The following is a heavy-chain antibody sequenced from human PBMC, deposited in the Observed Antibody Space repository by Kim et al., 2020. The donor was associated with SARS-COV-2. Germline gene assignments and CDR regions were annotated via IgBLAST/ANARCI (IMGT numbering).Heavy chain of an antibody. CDR3: ARDAMVRGGYNYYFDY. CDR1: GGTFSSYA. Sequence: SVKVSCKASGGTFSSYAISWVRQAPGQGLEWMGGIIPIFGTANYAQKFQGRVTITADESASTAYMELSSLRSEDTAVYYCARDAMVRGGYNYYFDYWGQGTLVTVSS. J-gene: IGHJ4*02. CDR2: IIPIFGTA. V-gene: IGHV1-69*13. D-gene: IGHD3-10*01.